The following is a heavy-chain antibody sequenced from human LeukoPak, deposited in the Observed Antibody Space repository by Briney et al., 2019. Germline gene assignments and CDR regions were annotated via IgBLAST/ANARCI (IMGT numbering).Heavy chain of an antibody. Sequence: SETLSLTCTVSGGSISSSSYYWGWIRQPPGKGLEWIGSIYYSGSTNYNPSLKSRVTISVDTSKNQFSLKLSSVTAADTAVYFCAGGPVTTMVPGVFHIDFPFDPWGQGTRVTVSS. CDR3: AGGPVTTMVPGVFHIDFPFDP. V-gene: IGHV4-39*07. J-gene: IGHJ5*02. CDR1: GGSISSSSYY. D-gene: IGHD3-10*01. CDR2: IYYSGST.